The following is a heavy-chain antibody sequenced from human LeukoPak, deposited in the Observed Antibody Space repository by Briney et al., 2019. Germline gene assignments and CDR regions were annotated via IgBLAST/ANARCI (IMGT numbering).Heavy chain of an antibody. CDR2: IYYSGST. D-gene: IGHD3-10*01. Sequence: SETLSHTCTVSGGSISSYYWSWIRQPPGKGLEWIGYIYYSGSTNYNPSLKSRVTISVDTSKNQFSLKLSSVTAADTAVYYCARTTGVRVDYWGQGTLVTVSS. CDR3: ARTTGVRVDY. J-gene: IGHJ4*02. CDR1: GGSISSYY. V-gene: IGHV4-59*01.